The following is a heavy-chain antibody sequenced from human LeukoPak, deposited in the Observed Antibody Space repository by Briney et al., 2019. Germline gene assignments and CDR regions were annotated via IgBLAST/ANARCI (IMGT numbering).Heavy chain of an antibody. D-gene: IGHD3-22*01. CDR3: ASGPGYYDSSGYYRFGWFDP. CDR2: ISSSSSYI. V-gene: IGHV3-21*01. J-gene: IGHJ5*02. Sequence: GGSLRLSCAASGFTFSSYSMNWVRQAPGKGLEWVSSISSSSSYIYYADSVKGRFTISRDNAKNSLYLQMNSLRAEDTAVYYCASGPGYYDSSGYYRFGWFDPWGQETLVTVSS. CDR1: GFTFSSYS.